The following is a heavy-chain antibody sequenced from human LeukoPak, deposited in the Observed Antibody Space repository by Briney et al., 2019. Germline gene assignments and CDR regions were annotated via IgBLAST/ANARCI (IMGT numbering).Heavy chain of an antibody. CDR1: GFTFSTYG. CDR3: AKDLAGGCSGGSCHTPLDY. Sequence: GGSLRLSCAASGFTFSTYGMHWVRQAPGKGLEWVAFIRYDGSNKYYADSVKGRFTTSRDNSKNTLYLQMNSLRAEDTAVYYCAKDLAGGCSGGSCHTPLDYWGQGTLVTVSS. J-gene: IGHJ4*02. V-gene: IGHV3-30*02. D-gene: IGHD2-15*01. CDR2: IRYDGSNK.